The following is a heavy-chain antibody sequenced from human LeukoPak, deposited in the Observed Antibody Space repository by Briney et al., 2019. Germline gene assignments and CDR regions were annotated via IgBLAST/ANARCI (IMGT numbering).Heavy chain of an antibody. J-gene: IGHJ4*02. CDR3: AKDLRSAARPYYFDY. D-gene: IGHD6-6*01. CDR2: ISSSSSTI. V-gene: IGHV3-48*01. CDR1: GFTFSSYS. Sequence: GGSLRLSCAASGFTFSSYSMNWVRQAPGKGLECVSYISSSSSTIYYADSVKGRFTISRDNAKNTLYLQMNSLRAEDTAVYYCAKDLRSAARPYYFDYWGQGTLVTVSS.